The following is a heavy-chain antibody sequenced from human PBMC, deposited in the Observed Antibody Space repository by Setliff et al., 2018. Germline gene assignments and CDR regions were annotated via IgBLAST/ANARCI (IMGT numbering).Heavy chain of an antibody. CDR1: GFTFSTYA. CDR2: FSSRNDYI. CDR3: ARSPGWIPWFDS. J-gene: IGHJ5*01. D-gene: IGHD5-18*01. V-gene: IGHV3-21*01. Sequence: GGSLRLSCAASGFTFSTYAMNWVRQAPGKGLEWVASFSSRNDYIYHADSVKGRFTISRDNAKTSLYLQMDSLRVEDTAVYFCARSPGWIPWFDSWGQGTLVTVSS.